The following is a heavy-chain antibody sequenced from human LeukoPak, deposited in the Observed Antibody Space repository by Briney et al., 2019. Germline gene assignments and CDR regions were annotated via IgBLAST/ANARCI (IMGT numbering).Heavy chain of an antibody. V-gene: IGHV1-46*01. CDR2: INPSGGST. CDR3: ARVDYDILTGYPSNFDY. D-gene: IGHD3-9*01. Sequence: GASVKVSCKASGYTFTSYYMHWVRQAPGQGLEWMGIINPSGGSTSYAQKFQGRVTMTRDMSTSTVYMELSRLRSDDTAVYYCARVDYDILTGYPSNFDYWGQGTLVTVSS. J-gene: IGHJ4*02. CDR1: GYTFTSYY.